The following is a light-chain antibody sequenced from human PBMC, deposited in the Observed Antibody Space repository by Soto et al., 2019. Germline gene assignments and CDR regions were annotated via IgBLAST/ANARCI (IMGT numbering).Light chain of an antibody. Sequence: EIVLTLSPGTLSLSQGKRATLSGRASQSVSNFLAWYQQKPGQAPRLLIYDTSNRATGIPARFSGSGSGTDFTLTINNLAPEDFAVYYCQQRSNWPITFGQGTRLKIK. CDR3: QQRSNWPIT. CDR2: DTS. CDR1: QSVSNF. J-gene: IGKJ5*01. V-gene: IGKV3-11*01.